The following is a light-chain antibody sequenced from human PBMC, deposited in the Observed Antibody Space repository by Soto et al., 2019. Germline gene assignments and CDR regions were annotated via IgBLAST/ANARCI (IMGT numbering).Light chain of an antibody. Sequence: DIQMTQSPSSLSASVGDRVTITCRASQSINIYLNWYQQKPGKAPKLLIYAASILQRGVPSRFSGNGVGTHFTLTISSLQPKDFATYHCQQSHSTPYTFGQRTRLEIK. CDR2: AAS. V-gene: IGKV1-39*01. CDR1: QSINIY. CDR3: QQSHSTPYT. J-gene: IGKJ5*01.